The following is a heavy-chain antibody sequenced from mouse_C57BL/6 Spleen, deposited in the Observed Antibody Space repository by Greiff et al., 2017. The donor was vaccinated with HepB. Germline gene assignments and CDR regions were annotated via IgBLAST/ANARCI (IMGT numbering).Heavy chain of an antibody. J-gene: IGHJ2*01. V-gene: IGHV1-55*01. CDR1: GYTFTSYW. Sequence: VQLQQPGAELVKPGASVKMSCKASGYTFTSYWITWVKQRPGQGLEWIGDIYPGSGSTNYNEKFKSKATLTVDTSSSTAYMQLSSLTSEDSAVYYCARKPSLTGYFDYWGQGTTLTVSS. D-gene: IGHD1-1*01. CDR3: ARKPSLTGYFDY. CDR2: IYPGSGST.